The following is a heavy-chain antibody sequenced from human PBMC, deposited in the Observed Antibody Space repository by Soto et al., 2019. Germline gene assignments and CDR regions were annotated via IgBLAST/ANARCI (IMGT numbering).Heavy chain of an antibody. CDR1: GFSFSDFA. CDR2: PDGAGGST. CDR3: AAPRDEYGSGVSWFTYGLDI. V-gene: IGHV3-23*01. D-gene: IGHD3-10*01. Sequence: GGSLRLSCLASGFSFSDFATTWVRHVPGRGLEWDASPDGAGGSTCCAESVRGRFSISRDNSQNTLFLQMKRLTVDDTAIYYCAAPRDEYGSGVSWFTYGLDIWGQGTTVTVSS. J-gene: IGHJ6*02.